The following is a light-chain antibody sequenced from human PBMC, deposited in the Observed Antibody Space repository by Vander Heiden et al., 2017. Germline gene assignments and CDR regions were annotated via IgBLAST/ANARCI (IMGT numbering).Light chain of an antibody. Sequence: QSVLTQPPSASGTVGQRVTISCSGSISNIGVELGYWYQQFPGTAPKLLIYSDNQRPSGVPDRFSGSKSGPSASLAISGLRSEDEADYYCATWDNSLSGRGIFGGGTKLTVV. CDR2: SDN. CDR3: ATWDNSLSGRGI. V-gene: IGLV1-47*02. CDR1: ISNIGVEL. J-gene: IGLJ2*01.